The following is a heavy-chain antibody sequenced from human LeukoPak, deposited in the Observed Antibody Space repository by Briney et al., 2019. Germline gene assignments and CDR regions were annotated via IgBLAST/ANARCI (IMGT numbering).Heavy chain of an antibody. J-gene: IGHJ6*03. CDR2: INHSGST. V-gene: IGHV4-34*01. Sequence: SETLSLTCAVYGGSFSGYYWSWIRQPPGKALEWIGEINHSGSTNYNPSLKSRVTISVDTSKNQFSLKLSSVTAADTAVYYCARANLNIVVVPAAKTNYYYYYYMDVWGKGTTVTVSS. D-gene: IGHD2-2*01. CDR3: ARANLNIVVVPAAKTNYYYYYYMDV. CDR1: GGSFSGYY.